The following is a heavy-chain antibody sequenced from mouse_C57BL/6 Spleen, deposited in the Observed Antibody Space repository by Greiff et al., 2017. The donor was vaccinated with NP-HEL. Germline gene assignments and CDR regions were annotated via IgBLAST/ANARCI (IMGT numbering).Heavy chain of an antibody. CDR3: TRTSYWYYGSSSYYAMDY. D-gene: IGHD1-1*01. J-gene: IGHJ4*01. CDR2: ISSGGDYI. CDR1: GFTFSSYA. V-gene: IGHV5-9-1*02. Sequence: EVKLMESGEGLVKPGGSLKLSCAASGFTFSSYAMSWVRQTPEKRLEWVAYISSGGDYIYYADTVKGRFTISRDNARNTLYLQMSSLKSEDTAMYYCTRTSYWYYGSSSYYAMDYWGQGTSVTVSS.